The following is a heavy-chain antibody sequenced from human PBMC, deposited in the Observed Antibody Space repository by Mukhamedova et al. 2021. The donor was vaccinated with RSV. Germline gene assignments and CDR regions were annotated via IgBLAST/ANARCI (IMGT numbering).Heavy chain of an antibody. J-gene: IGHJ4*02. CDR2: ISSSSNTI. D-gene: IGHD6-19*01. CDR3: ARGYSSLDY. Sequence: GLEWISYISSSSNTIYYADSVKGRFTISRDNAQNSLYLQMSSLRVEDTAVYYCARGYSSLDYWGQGTLVTVSS. V-gene: IGHV3-48*03.